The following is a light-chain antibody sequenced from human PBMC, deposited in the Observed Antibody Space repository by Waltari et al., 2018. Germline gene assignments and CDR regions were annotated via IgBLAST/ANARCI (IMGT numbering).Light chain of an antibody. Sequence: DIHLTQSPSTLSASVGDRVIITCRASQSISTWLAWYQQKPGKAPKLFIYQPSTLVSGVPSRFSGSGSGTEFTLTISILQPDDFATYYCQQYNSYSRTFGQGTKVEL. J-gene: IGKJ1*01. CDR2: QPS. CDR3: QQYNSYSRT. CDR1: QSISTW. V-gene: IGKV1-5*03.